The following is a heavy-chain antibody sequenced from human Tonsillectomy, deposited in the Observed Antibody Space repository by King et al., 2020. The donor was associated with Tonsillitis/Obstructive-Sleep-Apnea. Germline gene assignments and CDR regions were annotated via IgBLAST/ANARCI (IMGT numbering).Heavy chain of an antibody. J-gene: IGHJ2*01. V-gene: IGHV4-59*01. CDR1: GGSISSYY. D-gene: IGHD3-3*01. CDR3: ASGSHLTIFGVVTPYWYFDL. Sequence: VQLQESGPGLVKPSETLSLTCTVSGGSISSYYWSWIRQPPGKGLEGIGYIYYSGSTNYNPSLKSRVTISVDTSKNQFSLKLSSVTAADTAVYYCASGSHLTIFGVVTPYWYFDLWGRGTLVTVSS. CDR2: IYYSGST.